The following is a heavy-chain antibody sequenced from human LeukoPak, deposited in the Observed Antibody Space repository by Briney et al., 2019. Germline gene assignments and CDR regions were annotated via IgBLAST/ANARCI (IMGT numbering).Heavy chain of an antibody. D-gene: IGHD1-26*01. V-gene: IGHV1-69*05. J-gene: IGHJ6*03. Sequence: SVRVSCKASGGTFSSYAISWVRQAPGQGLEWMGGIIPIFGTANYAQKFQGRVTITTDESTSTAYMELSSLRSEDTAVYYCARAARSGGATIFYYYYMDVWGKGTTVTVSS. CDR3: ARAARSGGATIFYYYYMDV. CDR1: GGTFSSYA. CDR2: IIPIFGTA.